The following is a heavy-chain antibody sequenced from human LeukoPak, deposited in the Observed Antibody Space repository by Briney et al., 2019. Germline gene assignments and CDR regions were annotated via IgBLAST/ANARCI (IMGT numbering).Heavy chain of an antibody. Sequence: PGGSLRLSCAASGFTFSSYWMSWVRQAPGKGLEWVANVKQDGSEKYYVDSVKGRFTISRDNAKNSLYLQMNSLRAEDTAVYYCARVPGDYYDSSGYYVDIWGKGTTVTISS. CDR1: GFTFSSYW. J-gene: IGHJ6*04. V-gene: IGHV3-7*01. CDR3: ARVPGDYYDSSGYYVDI. D-gene: IGHD3-22*01. CDR2: VKQDGSEK.